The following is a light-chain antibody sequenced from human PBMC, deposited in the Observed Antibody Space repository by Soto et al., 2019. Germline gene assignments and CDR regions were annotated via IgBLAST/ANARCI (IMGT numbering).Light chain of an antibody. CDR2: RAS. CDR3: QEYSSYSRT. CDR1: QSISSS. Sequence: DIPMTQSPSTLSASVGDRVTITCRASQSISSSLAWYQQRPGKAPKVVIYRASNLESGVPSRFSGSGSGTEFTLTISSLQPDDFATYYCQEYSSYSRTFGPGTTVEIK. J-gene: IGKJ1*01. V-gene: IGKV1-5*03.